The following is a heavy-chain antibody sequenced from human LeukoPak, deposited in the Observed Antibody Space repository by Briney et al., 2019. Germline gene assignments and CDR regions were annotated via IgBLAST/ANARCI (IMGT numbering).Heavy chain of an antibody. CDR1: GYSISSGYY. Sequence: PSETPSLTCTVSGYSISSGYYWGWIRQPPGKGLEWIGSIYHSGSTYYNPSLKSRVTISVDTSKNQFSLKLSSVTAADTAVYYCARVQGFLEWLFFDYWGQGTLVTVSS. D-gene: IGHD3-3*01. V-gene: IGHV4-38-2*02. CDR3: ARVQGFLEWLFFDY. J-gene: IGHJ4*02. CDR2: IYHSGST.